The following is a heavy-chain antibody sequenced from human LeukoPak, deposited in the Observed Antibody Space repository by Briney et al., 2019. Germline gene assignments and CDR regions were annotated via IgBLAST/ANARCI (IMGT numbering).Heavy chain of an antibody. CDR2: IRGDGSEK. Sequence: PGGSLRLSCAASGFTFSNSWMVWLRQAPGKGLEWVGFIRGDGSEKDYLDSVKGRFTISRDNAKSSIYLQMNSLRAEDTAVYYCARMSGSHIDYWGQGTLVTVSS. J-gene: IGHJ4*02. D-gene: IGHD1-26*01. V-gene: IGHV3-7*01. CDR1: GFTFSNSW. CDR3: ARMSGSHIDY.